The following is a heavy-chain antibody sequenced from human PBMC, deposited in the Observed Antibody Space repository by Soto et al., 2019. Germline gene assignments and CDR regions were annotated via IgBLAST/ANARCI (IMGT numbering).Heavy chain of an antibody. CDR3: ARVPNSDC. Sequence: EERLVQSGGGLVQPGGSLRLSCAASGFSVGGNYMSWVRQAPGKGLELVSLIYSGGNPFYADSMKGRFTLSRDNSNNMLYLQMDSLRAEDTAVYYWARVPNSDCWGQGTLVIVSA. CDR1: GFSVGGNY. J-gene: IGHJ4*02. V-gene: IGHV3-53*01. CDR2: IYSGGNP. D-gene: IGHD2-2*01.